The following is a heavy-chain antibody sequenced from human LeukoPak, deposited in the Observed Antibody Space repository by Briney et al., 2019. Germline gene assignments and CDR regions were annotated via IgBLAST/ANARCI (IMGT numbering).Heavy chain of an antibody. Sequence: GRSLRLSCAASGFTFNSYSMHWVRQAPGKGLEWVAVISYDGSNKYYADSVKGRFTISRDNSKNTLYLQMNSLRAEDTAVYYCAKDYDSSGYYPIYYFDYWGQGTLVTVSS. CDR1: GFTFNSYS. J-gene: IGHJ4*02. CDR3: AKDYDSSGYYPIYYFDY. D-gene: IGHD3-22*01. V-gene: IGHV3-30*18. CDR2: ISYDGSNK.